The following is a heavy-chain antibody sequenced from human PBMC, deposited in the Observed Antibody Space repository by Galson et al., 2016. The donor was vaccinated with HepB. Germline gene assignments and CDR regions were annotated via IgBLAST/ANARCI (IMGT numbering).Heavy chain of an antibody. J-gene: IGHJ4*02. Sequence: SLRLSCAASGFAVSSHYMIWVRQAPGKGLEAVALISSDRDDNTHYADSVKVRFTVSRDSSRNMIFLQMNSLQTEDTARYFCAKGGWLQFPPYYFDHWGQGSLVTVSS. V-gene: IGHV3-53*05. D-gene: IGHD5-24*01. CDR3: AKGGWLQFPPYYFDH. CDR2: SDRDDNT. CDR1: GFAVSSHY.